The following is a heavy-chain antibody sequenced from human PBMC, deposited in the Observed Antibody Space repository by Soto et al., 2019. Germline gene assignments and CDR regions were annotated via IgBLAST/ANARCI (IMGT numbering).Heavy chain of an antibody. CDR3: AREGIVVVPAAIRAIDY. J-gene: IGHJ4*02. CDR1: GSTFSSYG. V-gene: IGHV3-33*01. CDR2: IWYDGSNK. Sequence: LRLSCAASGSTFSSYGMHWVRQAPGKGLEWVGVIWYDGSNKYYADSVKGRFTISRDNSKNTLYLQMNSLRAEDTAVYYCAREGIVVVPAAIRAIDYWGQGTLVTVSS. D-gene: IGHD2-2*01.